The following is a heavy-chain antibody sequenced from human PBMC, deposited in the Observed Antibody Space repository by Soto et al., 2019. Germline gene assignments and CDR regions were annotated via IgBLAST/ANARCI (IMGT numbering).Heavy chain of an antibody. J-gene: IGHJ5*02. CDR3: ARDRGDTVVTDNWFDP. V-gene: IGHV1-46*01. CDR1: GYTFTSYY. D-gene: IGHD2-15*01. Sequence: GASVKVSCKASGYTFTSYYMHWVRQAPGQGLEWMGIINPSGGSTSYAQKFQGRVTMTRDTSTSTVYMELGSLRSEDTAVYYCARDRGDTVVTDNWFDPWGQGTLVTVSS. CDR2: INPSGGST.